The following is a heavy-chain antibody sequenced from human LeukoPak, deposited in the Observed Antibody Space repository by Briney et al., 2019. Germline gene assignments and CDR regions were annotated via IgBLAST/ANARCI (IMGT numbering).Heavy chain of an antibody. J-gene: IGHJ4*02. V-gene: IGHV4-4*07. Sequence: LSETLSLTCTVSGGSISSYYWSWIRQPAGKGLEWIGRIYTSGSTNYNPSLKSRVTMSVDTSKNQFSLKLSSVTAADTAVYYCARDGDYYDSSGYYIGTRYFDYWGQGTLVTVSS. D-gene: IGHD3-22*01. CDR2: IYTSGST. CDR1: GGSISSYY. CDR3: ARDGDYYDSSGYYIGTRYFDY.